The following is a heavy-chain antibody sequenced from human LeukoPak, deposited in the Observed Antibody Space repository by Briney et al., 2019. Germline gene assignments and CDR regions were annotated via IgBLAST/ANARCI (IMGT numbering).Heavy chain of an antibody. V-gene: IGHV1-18*01. CDR2: ISAYNGNT. CDR1: GYTFTSYG. CDR3: ARVGKDDFWSGYWGAESDP. J-gene: IGHJ5*02. Sequence: ASVKVSCKASGYTFTSYGISWVRQAPGQGLEWMGWISAYNGNTNYAQKLQGRVTMTTDTSTSTAYMELRSLRSDDTAVYYCARVGKDDFWSGYWGAESDPWGQGTLVTVSS. D-gene: IGHD3-3*01.